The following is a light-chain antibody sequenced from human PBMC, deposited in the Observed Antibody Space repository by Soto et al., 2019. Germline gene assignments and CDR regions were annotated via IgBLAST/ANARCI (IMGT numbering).Light chain of an antibody. CDR2: GAS. Sequence: EIGMTQSPSTLSVSPGERVTPSCRASQSLTTNLAWHQQKPGQAPRLLIYGASTRATGIPARFSGSGSGTEFTLTISSLQSEDFAIYYCQQYNNWPRTFGQGTKVDIK. J-gene: IGKJ1*01. CDR1: QSLTTN. CDR3: QQYNNWPRT. V-gene: IGKV3-15*01.